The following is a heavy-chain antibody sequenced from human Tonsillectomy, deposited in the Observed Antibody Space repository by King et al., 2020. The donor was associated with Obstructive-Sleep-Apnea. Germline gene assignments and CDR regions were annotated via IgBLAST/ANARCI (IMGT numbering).Heavy chain of an antibody. J-gene: IGHJ4*02. V-gene: IGHV3-21*01. D-gene: IGHD3-22*01. CDR1: GFTFSSYS. Sequence: VQLVESGGGLVKPGGSLRLSCAASGFTFSSYSMNWVRQAPGKGLEWVSSISSSSSYIYYADSVKGRFTISRDNAKNSLYLQMNSLRAEDTAVYYCASGGSYDSSGYSLDYWGQGTLVTVSS. CDR2: ISSSSSYI. CDR3: ASGGSYDSSGYSLDY.